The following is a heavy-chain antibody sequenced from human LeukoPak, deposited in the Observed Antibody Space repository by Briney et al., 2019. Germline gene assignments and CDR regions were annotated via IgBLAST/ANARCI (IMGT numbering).Heavy chain of an antibody. CDR2: ISSSSSYI. V-gene: IGHV3-21*01. Sequence: PGGYLRLSCAASGFTFSSYSMNWVRQAPGKGLEWVSSISSSSSYIYYADSVKGRFTISRDNAKNSLYPQMNSLRAEDTAVYYCARDQEPLYYYGMDVWGKGTTVTVSS. CDR1: GFTFSSYS. CDR3: ARDQEPLYYYGMDV. J-gene: IGHJ6*04. D-gene: IGHD1-14*01.